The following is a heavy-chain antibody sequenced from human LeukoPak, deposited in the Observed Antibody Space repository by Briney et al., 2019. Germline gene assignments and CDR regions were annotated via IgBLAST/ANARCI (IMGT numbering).Heavy chain of an antibody. Sequence: PGRSLRLSCAASGFTFSSYGMHWVRQAPGKGLEWVAVISYDGSNKYYADSVKGRFTISRDNSKNTLYLQMNSLRAEDTAVYYCAKEGNSRGYSYGFRLSWGQGTLVTVSS. CDR3: AKEGNSRGYSYGFRLS. D-gene: IGHD5-18*01. V-gene: IGHV3-30*18. CDR2: ISYDGSNK. J-gene: IGHJ5*02. CDR1: GFTFSSYG.